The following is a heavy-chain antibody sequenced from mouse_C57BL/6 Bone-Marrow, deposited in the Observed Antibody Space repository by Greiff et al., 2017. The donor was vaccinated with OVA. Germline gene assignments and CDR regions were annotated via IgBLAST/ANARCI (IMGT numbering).Heavy chain of an antibody. CDR2: IHPSDSAT. CDR1: GYTFTSYW. CDR3: AMDSSGYGLFDY. Sequence: QVQLQQPGAELVKPGASVKVSCKASGYTFTSYWMHWVKQRPGQGLEWIGRIHPSDSATNYNQKFKGKATLTVAKSSSTAYMQLSSLTSEDSAVYYCAMDSSGYGLFDYWGQGTTLTVSS. J-gene: IGHJ2*01. D-gene: IGHD3-2*02. V-gene: IGHV1-74*01.